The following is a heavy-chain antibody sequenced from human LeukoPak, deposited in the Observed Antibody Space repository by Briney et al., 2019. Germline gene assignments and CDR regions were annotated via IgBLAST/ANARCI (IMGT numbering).Heavy chain of an antibody. J-gene: IGHJ4*02. D-gene: IGHD5-18*01. CDR2: INPSGGST. Sequence: ASVKVSCKASGYTFTSYDLNWVRQAPGQGLEWMGIINPSGGSTSYAQKFQGRVTMTRDTSTSTVYMELSSLRSEDTAVYYCARDFGYSYAVDYWGQGTLVTVSS. CDR1: GYTFTSYD. V-gene: IGHV1-46*01. CDR3: ARDFGYSYAVDY.